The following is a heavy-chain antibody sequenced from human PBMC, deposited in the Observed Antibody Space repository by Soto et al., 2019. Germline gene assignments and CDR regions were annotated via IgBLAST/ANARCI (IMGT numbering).Heavy chain of an antibody. CDR3: ARVDLNIVVVVAATPYSGSYYFDY. CDR2: ISAYNGNT. CDR1: GYTFTSYG. Sequence: ASVKVSCKASGYTFTSYGISWVRQAPGQGLEWMGWISAYNGNTNYAQKLQGRVTMTTDTSTSTAYMELRSLRSDDTAVYYCARVDLNIVVVVAATPYSGSYYFDYWGQGTLVTVSS. J-gene: IGHJ4*02. D-gene: IGHD2-15*01. V-gene: IGHV1-18*01.